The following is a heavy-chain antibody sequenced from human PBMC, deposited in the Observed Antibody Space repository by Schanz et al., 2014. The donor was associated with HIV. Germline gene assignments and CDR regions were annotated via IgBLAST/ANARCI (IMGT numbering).Heavy chain of an antibody. Sequence: EVQLVESGGGLVKPGGSLRLSCAASGFTFSSFSMNWVRQAPGKGLEWVSSISSSSSYMYCADSVKGRFTISRDNSKNTLYLQMNSLRAEDTAVYSCAKDQGYDFWSGYYNYYHMDVWGQGATVTVSS. CDR3: AKDQGYDFWSGYYNYYHMDV. V-gene: IGHV3-21*01. D-gene: IGHD3-3*01. CDR2: ISSSSSYM. CDR1: GFTFSSFS. J-gene: IGHJ6*02.